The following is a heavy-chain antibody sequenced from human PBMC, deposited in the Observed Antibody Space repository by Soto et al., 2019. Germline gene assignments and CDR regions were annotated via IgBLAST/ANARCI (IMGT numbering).Heavy chain of an antibody. CDR1: GYTFITYG. Sequence: ASVKVSCKASGYTFITYGVTWARQAPGQGLEWMGWITPYNGKTHYAQKFQDRVTMTTDTAATTAYMELRSLTSDDSAMYFCARDTSHYFDHWGQGILVTSPQ. CDR3: ARDTSHYFDH. CDR2: ITPYNGKT. J-gene: IGHJ4*02. V-gene: IGHV1-18*01. D-gene: IGHD2-2*01.